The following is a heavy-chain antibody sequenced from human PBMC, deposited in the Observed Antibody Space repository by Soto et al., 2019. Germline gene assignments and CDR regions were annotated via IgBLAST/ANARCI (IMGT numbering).Heavy chain of an antibody. CDR3: ARERVTYCGGDCYSYAFDI. D-gene: IGHD2-21*02. J-gene: IGHJ3*02. V-gene: IGHV3-33*01. CDR2: IWYDGSNK. CDR1: GFTFSSYG. Sequence: PGGSLRLSCAASGFTFSSYGMHWVRQAPGKGLEWVAVIWYDGSNKYYADSVKGRFTISRDNSKNTLYLQMNSLRAEDTAVYYCARERVTYCGGDCYSYAFDIWGQGTMVTVSS.